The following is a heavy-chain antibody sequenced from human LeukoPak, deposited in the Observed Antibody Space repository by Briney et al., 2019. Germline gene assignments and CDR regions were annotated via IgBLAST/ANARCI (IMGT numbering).Heavy chain of an antibody. CDR1: GGSISSGDYY. J-gene: IGHJ3*02. V-gene: IGHV4-30-4*01. CDR2: IYYSGST. CDR3: VGATIGAFDI. Sequence: SETLSLTCSVSGGSISSGDYYWSWIRQPPGKGLEWIGYIYYSGSTYYNPSLKSRVTISVDTSKNQFSLKLSSVTAADTAVYYSVGATIGAFDIWGQGTMVTVSS. D-gene: IGHD1-26*01.